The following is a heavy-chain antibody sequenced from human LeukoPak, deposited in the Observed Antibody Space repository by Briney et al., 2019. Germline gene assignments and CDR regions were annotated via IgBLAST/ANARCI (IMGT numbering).Heavy chain of an antibody. CDR3: ARAGDGGYFYY. J-gene: IGHJ4*02. Sequence: ASVKVSCKASGGTFSSYAISWVRQAPGQGLEWMGIINPSGGSTSYAQKFQGRVTMTRDTSTSTVYMELSSLRSEDTAVYYCARAGDGGYFYYWGQGTLVTVSS. CDR2: INPSGGST. D-gene: IGHD5-24*01. CDR1: GGTFSSYA. V-gene: IGHV1-46*01.